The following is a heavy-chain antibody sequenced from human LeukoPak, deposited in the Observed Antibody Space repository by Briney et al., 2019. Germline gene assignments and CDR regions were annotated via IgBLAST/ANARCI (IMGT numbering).Heavy chain of an antibody. CDR3: ARGRIMTDQTECFQN. Sequence: PSETLSLTCTVSDDSISSNSYYWAWLRQPPGKGLEWIGSVYYSVSTNYNPSLESRVIISKDKSKKQFSLRLSSVTAADTALYFCARGRIMTDQTECFQNWGQGTLVTVSS. CDR1: DDSISSNSYY. V-gene: IGHV4-39*07. J-gene: IGHJ1*01. CDR2: VYYSVST. D-gene: IGHD3-16*01.